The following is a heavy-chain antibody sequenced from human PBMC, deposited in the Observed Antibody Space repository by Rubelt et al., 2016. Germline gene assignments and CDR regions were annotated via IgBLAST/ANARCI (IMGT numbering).Heavy chain of an antibody. D-gene: IGHD3-10*01. CDR3: ARTISVDESFRGSDY. J-gene: IGHJ4*02. CDR1: ARSFSGYY. CDR2: INHRGSS. Sequence: QVQLQQWGAGVLKPSETLSLTCSVNARSFSGYYWTWIRQPPGKGLEWIGEINHRGSSNYNPSLKSRVTIYVDTSRRQFSLKLDCVVAAETAVYYCARTISVDESFRGSDYWGQGALVTVSS. V-gene: IGHV4-34*01.